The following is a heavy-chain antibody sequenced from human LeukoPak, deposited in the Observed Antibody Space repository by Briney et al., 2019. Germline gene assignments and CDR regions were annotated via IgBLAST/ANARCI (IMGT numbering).Heavy chain of an antibody. D-gene: IGHD3-10*01. J-gene: IGHJ4*02. CDR2: ISYDGSNK. CDR1: GFTFSSYG. CDR3: AKDWAAQTTYYYGSGSTTPDY. Sequence: PGRSLRLSCAASGFTFSSYGMHWVRQAPGKGLEWVAVISYDGSNKYHADSVKGRFTNSRDNSKNTLYLQMNSLRAEDTAVYYCAKDWAAQTTYYYGSGSTTPDYWGQGTLVTVSS. V-gene: IGHV3-30*18.